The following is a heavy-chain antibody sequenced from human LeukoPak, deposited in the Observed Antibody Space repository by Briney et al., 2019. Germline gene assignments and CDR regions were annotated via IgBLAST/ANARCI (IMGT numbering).Heavy chain of an antibody. V-gene: IGHV3-30*18. J-gene: IGHJ4*02. D-gene: IGHD3-10*01. CDR1: GFTFSSYG. CDR3: AKDFGFDY. CDR2: ISYDGSNK. Sequence: GGPLRLSCAASGFTFSSYGMHWVRQAPGKGLEWVAVISYDGSNKYYADSVKGRFTISRDNSKNTLYLQMNSLRAEDTAVYYCAKDFGFDYWGQGTLVTVSS.